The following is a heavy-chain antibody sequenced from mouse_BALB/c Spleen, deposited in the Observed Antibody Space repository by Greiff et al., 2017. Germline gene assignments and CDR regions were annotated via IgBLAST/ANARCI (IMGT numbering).Heavy chain of an antibody. Sequence: LVESGPELVKPGASVKMSCKASGYTFTSYVMHWVKQKPGQGLEWIGYINPYNDGTKYNEKFKGKATLTSDKSSSTAYMELSSLTSEDSAVYYCEREYGNYPLDYGGQGTTLTVSS. CDR2: INPYNDGT. D-gene: IGHD2-10*02. CDR1: GYTFTSYV. CDR3: EREYGNYPLDY. V-gene: IGHV1-14*01. J-gene: IGHJ2*01.